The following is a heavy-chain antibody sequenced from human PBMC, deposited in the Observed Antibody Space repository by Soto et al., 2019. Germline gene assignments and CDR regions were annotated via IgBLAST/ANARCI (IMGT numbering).Heavy chain of an antibody. CDR3: ARKCSGGSCYYYGMDV. Sequence: GASVKVSCKASGYTFTSYYMHWVRQAPGQGFEWMGIINPSGGSTSYAQKFQGRVTMTRDTSTSTVYMELSSLRSEDTAVYYCARKCSGGSCYYYGMDVWGQGTTVTVSS. CDR1: GYTFTSYY. V-gene: IGHV1-46*01. J-gene: IGHJ6*02. CDR2: INPSGGST. D-gene: IGHD2-15*01.